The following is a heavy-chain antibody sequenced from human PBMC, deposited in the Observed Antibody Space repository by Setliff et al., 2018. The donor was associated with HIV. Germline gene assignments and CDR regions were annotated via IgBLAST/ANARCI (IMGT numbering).Heavy chain of an antibody. J-gene: IGHJ3*02. CDR3: ARAHSSGSTYSGSYGAFDI. D-gene: IGHD1-26*01. V-gene: IGHV1-69*05. CDR1: VGTFSRYG. Sequence: SVKVSCKASVGTFSRYGISWVRQAPGQGLEWMGGIIPIFGTLNYAQKFQGRVTITTDESTSTAYMDLSSLRSEDAALYYCARAHSSGSTYSGSYGAFDIWGQGTMVTVSS. CDR2: IIPIFGTL.